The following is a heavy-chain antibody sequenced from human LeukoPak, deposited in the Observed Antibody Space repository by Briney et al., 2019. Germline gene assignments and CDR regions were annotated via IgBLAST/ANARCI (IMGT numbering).Heavy chain of an antibody. J-gene: IGHJ4*02. V-gene: IGHV1-18*01. D-gene: IGHD3-22*01. CDR2: ISAYNGNT. Sequence: EASVKVSCKASGYTFTSYGISWVRQAPGQGLGWMGWISAYNGNTNYAQKLQGRVTMTTDTSTSTAYMELRSLRSDDTAVYYCARDYYDSSGYPGRDYWGQGTLVTVSS. CDR1: GYTFTSYG. CDR3: ARDYYDSSGYPGRDY.